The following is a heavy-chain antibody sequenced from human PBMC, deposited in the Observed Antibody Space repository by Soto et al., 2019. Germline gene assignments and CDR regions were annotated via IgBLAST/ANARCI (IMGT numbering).Heavy chain of an antibody. CDR2: IYPGDSDT. CDR1: GYSFTSYW. V-gene: IGHV5-51*01. J-gene: IGHJ6*02. D-gene: IGHD3-10*01. CDR3: AGGGVRGVITRTRDYYGMDV. Sequence: VAALKISCKGSGYSFTSYWIGWVRQMPGKGLEWMGIIYPGDSDTRYSPSFQGQVTISADKSISTAYLQWSSLKASDTAMYYCAGGGVRGVITRTRDYYGMDVWGQGTTVTVSS.